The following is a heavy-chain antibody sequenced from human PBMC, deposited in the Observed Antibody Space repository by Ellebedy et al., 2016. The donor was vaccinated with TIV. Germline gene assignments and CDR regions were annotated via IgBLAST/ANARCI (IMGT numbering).Heavy chain of an antibody. Sequence: GESLKISCAASGFTFSSYWMSWVRQAPGKGLEWMANIKQDGSEKYYVDSVKGRFTISRDNAKNSLYLQMNSLRAEDTAVYYCASYLDATNYWGQGTLVTVSS. CDR2: IKQDGSEK. D-gene: IGHD2-15*01. J-gene: IGHJ4*02. CDR3: ASYLDATNY. CDR1: GFTFSSYW. V-gene: IGHV3-7*01.